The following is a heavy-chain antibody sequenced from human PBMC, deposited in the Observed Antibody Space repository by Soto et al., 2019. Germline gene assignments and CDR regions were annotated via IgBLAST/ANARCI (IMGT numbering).Heavy chain of an antibody. CDR2: IYYSGST. V-gene: IGHV4-30-4*01. J-gene: IGHJ2*01. CDR1: GGSISSGDYY. D-gene: IGHD2-21*02. Sequence: QVQLQESGPGLVKTSQTLSLTCTVSGGSISSGDYYWSWIRQPPGKGLEWIGYIYYSGSTYYNPSLKSRVTISVDTSKNQFSLKLSSVTAADTAVYYCARDQAVVTPGGWYFDLWGRGTLVTVSS. CDR3: ARDQAVVTPGGWYFDL.